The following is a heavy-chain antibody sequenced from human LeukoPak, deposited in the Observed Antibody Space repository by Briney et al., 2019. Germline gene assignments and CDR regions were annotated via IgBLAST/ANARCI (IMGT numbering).Heavy chain of an antibody. V-gene: IGHV1-69*06. CDR2: IIPFFGRA. CDR1: GGTFSSYG. D-gene: IGHD3-22*01. J-gene: IGHJ3*02. Sequence: GASVKVSCKASGGTFSSYGISWVRQAPGQGLEWMGGIIPFFGRADYAQKFQGRVTITADKSTSTAYMDLTSLKSEDTAVYYCATTYYYDRWGRAFDIWGQGTMVTVSS. CDR3: ATTYYYDRWGRAFDI.